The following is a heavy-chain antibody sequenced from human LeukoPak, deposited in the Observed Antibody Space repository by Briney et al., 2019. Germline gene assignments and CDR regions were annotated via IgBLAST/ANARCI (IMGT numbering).Heavy chain of an antibody. D-gene: IGHD3-10*01. CDR3: ARELGFGEIKTDY. J-gene: IGHJ4*02. Sequence: GESLKISCKGFGYSFTNYWIGWVRQMPGKGLEWMGLIYPGDSDTRVSPSFQGQVTISADKSISTAYLHWNSLKASDTAMYYCARELGFGEIKTDYWGQGNLVTVSS. CDR1: GYSFTNYW. V-gene: IGHV5-51*01. CDR2: IYPGDSDT.